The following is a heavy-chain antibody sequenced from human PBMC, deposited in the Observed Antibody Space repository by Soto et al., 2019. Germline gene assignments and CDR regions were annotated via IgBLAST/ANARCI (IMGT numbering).Heavy chain of an antibody. J-gene: IGHJ6*02. V-gene: IGHV4-34*01. CDR1: GGSFRGYY. Sequence: QVQLQQWGAGLLKPSETLSLTCAVYGGSFRGYYWSWIRQPPGKGLEWIGEINHRGSTNYNPSVKGRVTISVDPSKNQFSLKLNSVTAADTAVYYCARGSRVKIPAASGRDYYYHGLDVWGQGTAVTVSS. D-gene: IGHD6-25*01. CDR3: ARGSRVKIPAASGRDYYYHGLDV. CDR2: INHRGST.